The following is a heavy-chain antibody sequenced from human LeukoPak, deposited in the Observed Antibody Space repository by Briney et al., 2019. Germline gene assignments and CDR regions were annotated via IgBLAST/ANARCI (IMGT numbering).Heavy chain of an antibody. Sequence: GGSLRLSCAASGFTVSSNYMSWVRQAPGKGLEWVSVIYSGGSTYYADSVKGRFTISRDNSKNTLYLQMNSLRAEDTAVYYCAKDLRRYYYMDVWGKGTTVTISS. V-gene: IGHV3-53*01. J-gene: IGHJ6*03. CDR2: IYSGGST. CDR3: AKDLRRYYYMDV. CDR1: GFTVSSNY.